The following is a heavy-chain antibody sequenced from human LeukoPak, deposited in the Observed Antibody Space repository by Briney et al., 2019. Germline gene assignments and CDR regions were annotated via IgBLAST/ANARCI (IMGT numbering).Heavy chain of an antibody. V-gene: IGHV4-38-2*01. J-gene: IGHJ4*02. D-gene: IGHD6-19*01. CDR2: IYHSGST. Sequence: PSETLSLTCAVSGYSISSGYYWGWIRQPPGKGLEWIGSIYHSGSTYYNPSLKSRATISVDTSKNQFSLKLSSVTAADTAVYYCASPSVTEKNYRYSSGWYPSHWGQGTLVTVSS. CDR1: GYSISSGYY. CDR3: ASPSVTEKNYRYSSGWYPSH.